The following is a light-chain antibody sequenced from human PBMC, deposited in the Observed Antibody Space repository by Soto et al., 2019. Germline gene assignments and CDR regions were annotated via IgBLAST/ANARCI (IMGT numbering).Light chain of an antibody. CDR2: EVS. J-gene: IGLJ1*01. Sequence: QSVLTQPASVSGSPGQSITISCTGTSSDVGGYNYVSWYQQHPGKAPKLMIYEVSNRPSGVSNRFSGSKSGNTAFLTISGLQAEDEADYYCSSYTSSSILYVFGTGTKVTVL. CDR1: SSDVGGYNY. V-gene: IGLV2-14*01. CDR3: SSYTSSSILYV.